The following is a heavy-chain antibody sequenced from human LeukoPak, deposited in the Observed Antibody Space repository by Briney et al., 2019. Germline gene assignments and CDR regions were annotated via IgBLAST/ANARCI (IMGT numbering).Heavy chain of an antibody. D-gene: IGHD6-19*01. V-gene: IGHV3-23*01. J-gene: IGHJ4*02. CDR1: GFTFSSYA. CDR3: AKDRQYTSGWYYFDC. Sequence: GGSLRLSCAASGFTFSSYAMSWVRQAPGKGLEWVSTISGSGGSTYYADSVKGRFTISRDNSKNTLYLQMNSLRAEDTAVYYCAKDRQYTSGWYYFDCWGQGTLVTVSS. CDR2: ISGSGGST.